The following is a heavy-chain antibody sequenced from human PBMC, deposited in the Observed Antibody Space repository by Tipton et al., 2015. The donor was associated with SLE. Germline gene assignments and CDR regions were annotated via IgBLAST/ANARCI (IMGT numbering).Heavy chain of an antibody. CDR1: GASINSNF. D-gene: IGHD4-23*01. Sequence: TLSLTCTVSGASINSNFWSWIRQSPGKGLEWIGYIYSGGSPKYNPYFESQVTMSIDTSKNQFSLKVTSVTAADTAVYYCARGGGHDAFDIWGQGTMVTVSS. CDR2: IYSGGSP. J-gene: IGHJ3*02. V-gene: IGHV4-59*08. CDR3: ARGGGHDAFDI.